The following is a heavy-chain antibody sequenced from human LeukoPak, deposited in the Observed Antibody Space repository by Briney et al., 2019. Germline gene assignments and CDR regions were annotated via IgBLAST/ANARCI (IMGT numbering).Heavy chain of an antibody. D-gene: IGHD1-7*01. CDR1: GFTFSSYS. V-gene: IGHV3-21*01. CDR3: ARDSEGVTGTTAWFDP. Sequence: GGSLRLSCAASGFTFSSYSMNWVRQAPGKGLECLSFISTSISYIYYADSVKGRSSISRDNARHSLCIQMNSLRAEDTAVYYCARDSEGVTGTTAWFDPWGQGTLVTVSS. J-gene: IGHJ5*02. CDR2: ISTSISYI.